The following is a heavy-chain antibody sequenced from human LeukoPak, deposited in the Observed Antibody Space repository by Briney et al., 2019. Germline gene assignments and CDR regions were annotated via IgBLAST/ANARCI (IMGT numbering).Heavy chain of an antibody. D-gene: IGHD6-19*01. CDR2: ISDRGDNK. Sequence: QSGGSLRLSCAASGFTFSSHAMSWVRQAPGKGLEWVSAISDRGDNKQYTDSVKGRLTFSRDNSKNTLYLQMNSLRADDTAVYYCAKSSRYGTGWYGRIDYWGQGTLVTVS. CDR3: AKSSRYGTGWYGRIDY. CDR1: GFTFSSHA. J-gene: IGHJ4*02. V-gene: IGHV3-23*01.